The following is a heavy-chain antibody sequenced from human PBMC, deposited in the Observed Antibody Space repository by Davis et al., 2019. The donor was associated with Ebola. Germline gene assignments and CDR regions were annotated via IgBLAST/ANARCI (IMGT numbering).Heavy chain of an antibody. Sequence: MPSETLSLTCAVYGGSFSFYYWNWIRQPPGKGLEWIGEINHSGSTNYYPSLKSRVTISVDTSKNQSSLKLNSVTDADTAVYYCARAKRNYVVPRGSGPPYYMDVWGKGTTVTVSS. D-gene: IGHD4-11*01. CDR3: ARAKRNYVVPRGSGPPYYMDV. CDR2: INHSGST. J-gene: IGHJ6*03. CDR1: GGSFSFYY. V-gene: IGHV4-34*01.